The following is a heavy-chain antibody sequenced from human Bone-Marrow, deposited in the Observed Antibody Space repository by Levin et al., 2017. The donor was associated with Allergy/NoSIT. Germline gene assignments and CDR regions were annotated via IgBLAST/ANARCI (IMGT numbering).Heavy chain of an antibody. D-gene: IGHD3-10*01. Sequence: SVKVSCKASGGTFSSYAISWVRQAPGQGLEWMGGIIPIFGTANYAQKFQGRVTITADKSTSTAYMELSSLRSEDTAVYYCARGRNTYYYGSGFDAFDIWGQATMVTVSS. J-gene: IGHJ3*02. CDR2: IIPIFGTA. CDR1: GGTFSSYA. CDR3: ARGRNTYYYGSGFDAFDI. V-gene: IGHV1-69*06.